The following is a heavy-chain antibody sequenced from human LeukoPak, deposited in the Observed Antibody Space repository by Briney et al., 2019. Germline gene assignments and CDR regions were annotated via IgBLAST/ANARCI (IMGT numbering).Heavy chain of an antibody. V-gene: IGHV4-59*01. Sequence: NPSETLSLTCSVSGASSDSISSYYWSWIRQPPGKGLEWIGYIFNSGSTNYNPSLKSRVTISVDTSKNQISLKLSSVTAADTAEYYCARVGYCTGGSCYSDYLYGMDVWGQGTPVTVSS. CDR2: IFNSGST. D-gene: IGHD2-15*01. CDR1: GASSDSISSYY. J-gene: IGHJ6*02. CDR3: ARVGYCTGGSCYSDYLYGMDV.